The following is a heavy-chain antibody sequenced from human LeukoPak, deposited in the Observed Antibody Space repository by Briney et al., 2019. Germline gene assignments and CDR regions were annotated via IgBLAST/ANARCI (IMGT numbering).Heavy chain of an antibody. CDR1: GFIFSNYG. J-gene: IGHJ6*02. V-gene: IGHV3-33*01. CDR2: IWYDGSRK. D-gene: IGHD2-15*01. Sequence: GRSLRLSCVASGFIFSNYGLHWVRQAPGKGLEWVAVIWYDGSRKYYADSVKGRFTISRDNSKNTLYLQMNSLRAEDTAVFYCARGRGGYYYYGMDVWGQGTTVTVSS. CDR3: ARGRGGYYYYGMDV.